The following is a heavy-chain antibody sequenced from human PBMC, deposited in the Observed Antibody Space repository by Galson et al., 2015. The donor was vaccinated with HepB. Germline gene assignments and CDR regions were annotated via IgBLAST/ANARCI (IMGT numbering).Heavy chain of an antibody. CDR3: ARGSPIGVAFDI. D-gene: IGHD3-16*02. CDR2: ITSGSTYI. Sequence: SLRLSCAASGFTFSTYSMHWVRQAPGKGLEWVSSITSGSTYIYYAASVKGRFTISRDNAKNLLYLQMNSLRVEDTAVYYCARGSPIGVAFDIWGQGTMVTVSS. V-gene: IGHV3-21*01. CDR1: GFTFSTYS. J-gene: IGHJ3*02.